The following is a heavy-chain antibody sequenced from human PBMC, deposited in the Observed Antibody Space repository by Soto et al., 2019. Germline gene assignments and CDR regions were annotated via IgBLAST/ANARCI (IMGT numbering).Heavy chain of an antibody. J-gene: IGHJ4*02. CDR2: IDPSDSQT. D-gene: IGHD3-22*01. CDR3: ARQIYDSDTGPNFQYYFDS. CDR1: GYSFAGYW. Sequence: GESLKISCKGSGYSFAGYWITWVRQKPGKGLEWMGRIDPSDSQTYYSPSFRGHVTISATKSITTVFLQWSSLRASNTAMYYCARQIYDSDTGPNFQYYFDSWGQGTPVTVSS. V-gene: IGHV5-10-1*01.